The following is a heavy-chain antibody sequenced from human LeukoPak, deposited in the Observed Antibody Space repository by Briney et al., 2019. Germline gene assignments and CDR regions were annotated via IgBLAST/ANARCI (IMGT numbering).Heavy chain of an antibody. V-gene: IGHV3-23*01. CDR3: ARDLAWGAFDY. J-gene: IGHJ4*02. D-gene: IGHD7-27*01. CDR2: VSPPGGGT. Sequence: GGSLRLSCAASGFTFSNHGMNWVRQAPGKGLEWLLGVSPPGGGTYYADSVKGRFTISRDDSKNTLSLQMNSLRVEDTAVYHCARDLAWGAFDYWGQGTLVTVSS. CDR1: GFTFSNHG.